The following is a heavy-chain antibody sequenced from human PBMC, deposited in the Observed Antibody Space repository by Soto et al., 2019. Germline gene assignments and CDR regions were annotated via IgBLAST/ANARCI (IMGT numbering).Heavy chain of an antibody. CDR2: IYYIGST. J-gene: IGHJ4*02. Sequence: ASQTMSLTCTVFGGCISSGGYYWSSIRQNPGTGLEWIGYIYYIGSTYYNPSLKSRVTIAVDTSKNQFSLKLSSVTAADTAVYYCARDREFSGGTGYNYFDYWGQGTLVTVSA. CDR3: ARDREFSGGTGYNYFDY. D-gene: IGHD2-15*01. V-gene: IGHV4-31*03. CDR1: GGCISSGGYY.